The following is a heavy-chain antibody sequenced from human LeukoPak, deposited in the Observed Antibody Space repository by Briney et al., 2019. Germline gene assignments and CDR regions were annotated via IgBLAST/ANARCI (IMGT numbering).Heavy chain of an antibody. CDR3: AKETDYGDCVDY. Sequence: GGSLRLPCAASGFTFSSYGMHWVRQAPGKGLEWVAVISYDGSNKYYADSVKGRFTISRDNSKNTLYLQMNSLRAEDTAVYYCAKETDYGDCVDYWGQGTLVTVSS. D-gene: IGHD4-17*01. CDR2: ISYDGSNK. J-gene: IGHJ4*02. CDR1: GFTFSSYG. V-gene: IGHV3-30*18.